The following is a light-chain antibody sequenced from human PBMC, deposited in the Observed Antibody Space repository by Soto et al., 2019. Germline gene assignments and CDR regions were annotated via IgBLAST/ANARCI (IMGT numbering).Light chain of an antibody. CDR3: SSYTATSTLPI. J-gene: IGLJ1*01. CDR1: SSDVGDYDF. Sequence: QSALTQPASVSGSPGQSITISCTGTSSDVGDYDFVSWYQHYPGKAPQLMIFEVSYRASGVSNRFSGSKSGNTASLTISGLQAEDEADCYCSSYTATSTLPIFGTGTKVTVL. CDR2: EVS. V-gene: IGLV2-14*01.